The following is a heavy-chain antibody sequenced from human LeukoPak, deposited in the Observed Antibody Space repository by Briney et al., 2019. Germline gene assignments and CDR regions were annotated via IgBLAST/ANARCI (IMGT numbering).Heavy chain of an antibody. J-gene: IGHJ4*02. CDR2: INHSGST. CDR1: GGSFSGYY. Sequence: SETLSLTCAVYGGSFSGYYWSWIRQPPGKGLEWIGEINHSGSTNYNPSLKSRVTISVDTSKNQFSLKLSSVTAADTAVYYCARGYGDHGYFDYWGQGTLVTVSS. D-gene: IGHD4-17*01. V-gene: IGHV4-34*01. CDR3: ARGYGDHGYFDY.